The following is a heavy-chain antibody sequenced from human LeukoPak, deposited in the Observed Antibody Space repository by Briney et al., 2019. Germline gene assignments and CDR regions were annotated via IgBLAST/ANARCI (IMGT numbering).Heavy chain of an antibody. V-gene: IGHV1-69*13. CDR3: ARDRYYDNSGYYYESAY. CDR2: IIPRLGTT. Sequence: ASVKVSCKASGGTFSTYGISWVRQAPGQGLEWMGGIIPRLGTTKNAQRFQGRITISADESTSTACMELSSLRSEDTAVYYCARDRYYDNSGYYYESAYWGQGTLVTVSS. CDR1: GGTFSTYG. J-gene: IGHJ4*02. D-gene: IGHD3-22*01.